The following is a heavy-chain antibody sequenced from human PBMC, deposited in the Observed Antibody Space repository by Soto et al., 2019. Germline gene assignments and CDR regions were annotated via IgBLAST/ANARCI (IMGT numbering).Heavy chain of an antibody. Sequence: GGSLRLSCAASGFTFSSYSMNWVRQAPGKGLEWVSSISSSSSYIYYADSVKGRFTISRDNAKNSLYLQMNSLRAEDTAVYYCARVWYYYDSSGYLDYWGQGTLVTFSS. CDR3: ARVWYYYDSSGYLDY. J-gene: IGHJ4*02. V-gene: IGHV3-21*01. CDR2: ISSSSSYI. CDR1: GFTFSSYS. D-gene: IGHD3-22*01.